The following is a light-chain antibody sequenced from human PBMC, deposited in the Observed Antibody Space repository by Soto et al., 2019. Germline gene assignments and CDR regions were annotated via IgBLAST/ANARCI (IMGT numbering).Light chain of an antibody. J-gene: IGKJ1*01. Sequence: DIQMTQSPSSLSSSVGDRVTLTCRASQGISNDLGWYQQRQGKAPKRLIYAASSLQIGVPSRFSGSGSGTEFTLTSSSLQPEDFATYYCLQHNSYPWTFGQGTKVEIK. CDR1: QGISND. CDR2: AAS. V-gene: IGKV1-17*01. CDR3: LQHNSYPWT.